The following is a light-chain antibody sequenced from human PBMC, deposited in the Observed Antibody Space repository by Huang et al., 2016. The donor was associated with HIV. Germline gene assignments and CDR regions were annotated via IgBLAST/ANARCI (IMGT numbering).Light chain of an antibody. CDR1: QSVSSN. CDR2: GAS. Sequence: EIVMTQSPATLSVSPGERATLSCRASQSVSSNLAWYQQKPGQAPRLISYGASTRGTGIPARFSGSGSGTEFTLTISSLQSEDFAVYYCQQYNNWPQTFGQGTKVEIK. J-gene: IGKJ1*01. CDR3: QQYNNWPQT. V-gene: IGKV3-15*01.